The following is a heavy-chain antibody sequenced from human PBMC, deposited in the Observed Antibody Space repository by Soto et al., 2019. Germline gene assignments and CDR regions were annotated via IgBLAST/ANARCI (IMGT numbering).Heavy chain of an antibody. D-gene: IGHD3-22*01. J-gene: IGHJ4*02. CDR3: AKEGGYYIPFDY. V-gene: IGHV3-30*18. CDR1: GFTFSSYG. CDR2: ISYDGSNK. Sequence: QVQLVESGGGVVQPGRSLRLSCAASGFTFSSYGMHWVRQAPDKGLEWVAVISYDGSNKYYADSVKGRFTISRDNSKNTLYLQMNSLRAEDTAVYYCAKEGGYYIPFDYWGQGTLVTVSS.